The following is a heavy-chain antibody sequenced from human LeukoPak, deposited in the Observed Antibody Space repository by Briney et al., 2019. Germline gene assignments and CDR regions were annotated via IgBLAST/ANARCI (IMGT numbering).Heavy chain of an antibody. CDR3: ARGGPARRDGHFDN. D-gene: IGHD5-24*01. V-gene: IGHV4-59*01. Sequence: SATLSLTCTVSGGFISRYYCSWIRQPPGKGVEWIGYINYSGSTNYNPSLKSRGTISVDTSKNQFSLKLSTGNPADTAVYYCARGGPARRDGHFDNWGQGSLVTVSS. CDR1: GGFISRYY. J-gene: IGHJ4*02. CDR2: INYSGST.